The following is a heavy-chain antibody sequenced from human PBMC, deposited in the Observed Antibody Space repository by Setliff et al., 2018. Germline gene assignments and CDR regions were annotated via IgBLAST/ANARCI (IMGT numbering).Heavy chain of an antibody. V-gene: IGHV4-59*08. Sequence: PSETLSLTCTVSGGSISGYYWGWIRQPPGKGLEWIGNIYTSGNTNYNPSLKSRVSISVDTSKNQFSLKLRSVTAADTALYYCARHRSVTSISPHFDLWGRGARVTVSS. CDR2: IYTSGNT. D-gene: IGHD2-21*02. J-gene: IGHJ4*02. CDR3: ARHRSVTSISPHFDL. CDR1: GGSISGYY.